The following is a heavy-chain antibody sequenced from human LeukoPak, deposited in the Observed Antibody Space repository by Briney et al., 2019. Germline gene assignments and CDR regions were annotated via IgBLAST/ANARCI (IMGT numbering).Heavy chain of an antibody. J-gene: IGHJ4*02. D-gene: IGHD3-10*01. V-gene: IGHV1-69*01. CDR2: IIPIYGTA. CDR3: ARVTYGSGNYRGGWYYFDF. CDR1: GDTSNNYP. Sequence: GSPVKVSCKASGDTSNNYPITWLRQAPAQGLEWLGGIIPIYGTATISPKFQGRVTISVGASTSAVEMEMGSFRYEDTAMYYCARVTYGSGNYRGGWYYFDFWGQGTLVTVSS.